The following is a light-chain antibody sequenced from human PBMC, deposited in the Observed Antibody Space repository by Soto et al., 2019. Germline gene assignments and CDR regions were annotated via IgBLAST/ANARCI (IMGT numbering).Light chain of an antibody. CDR3: QQAYSFPIT. Sequence: DIQMARSPSSLSASVGDTVTLTCRARQDIGNSLAWLQQKPGRAPKSLISSVSSLQSGVPSRFSGSRHGADFTLTISNLQPEDFATYYCQQAYSFPITFGQGTRLEIK. J-gene: IGKJ5*01. V-gene: IGKV1-16*01. CDR2: SVS. CDR1: QDIGNS.